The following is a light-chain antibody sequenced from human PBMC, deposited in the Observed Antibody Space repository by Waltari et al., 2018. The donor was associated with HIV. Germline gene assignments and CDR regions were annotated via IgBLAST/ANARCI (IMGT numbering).Light chain of an antibody. J-gene: IGKJ2*01. Sequence: DIQMTQSPSSLSAFVGDRVTITFRARQSIRSYLNWYQQKPGQAPKLLIYAASTLQSGVPSRFSGSGSGTDFTLTISSLQPEDFATYFCQQSYRTPYTFGQGTELEIK. CDR1: QSIRSY. CDR3: QQSYRTPYT. V-gene: IGKV1-39*01. CDR2: AAS.